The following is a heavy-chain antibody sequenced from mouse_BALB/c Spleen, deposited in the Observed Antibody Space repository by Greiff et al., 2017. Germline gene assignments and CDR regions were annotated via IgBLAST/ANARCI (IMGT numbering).Heavy chain of an antibody. V-gene: IGHV1S126*01. J-gene: IGHJ3*01. CDR3: APRDSAGSTFFAY. Sequence: VQLQQSGPQLVRPGASVKISCKASGYLFTSYWMHWVKQRPGQGLEWIGMIDPSDSETRLNQKFKDKATLTVDKSSSTAYMQLSSPTSEDSAVYYCAPRDSAGSTFFAYWGQGTLVTVSA. CDR2: IDPSDSET. CDR1: GYLFTSYW. D-gene: IGHD3-2*01.